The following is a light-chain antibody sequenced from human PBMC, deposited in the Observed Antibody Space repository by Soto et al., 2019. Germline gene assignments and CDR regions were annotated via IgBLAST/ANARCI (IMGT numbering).Light chain of an antibody. CDR1: SSDVGGYNY. CDR2: DVS. CDR3: SSYTSSSTLVV. J-gene: IGLJ1*01. V-gene: IGLV2-14*01. Sequence: LTQPASVSGSPGQSITISCTGTSSDVGGYNYVSWYQQHPGKAPKLMIYDVSNRPSGVSNRFSGSKSGNTASLTISGLQAEDEADDYCSSYTSSSTLVVFGTGTKVTVL.